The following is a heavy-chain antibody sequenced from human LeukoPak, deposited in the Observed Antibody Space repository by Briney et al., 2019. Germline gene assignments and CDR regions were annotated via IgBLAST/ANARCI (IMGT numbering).Heavy chain of an antibody. CDR1: GGSFSGYY. V-gene: IGHV4-34*01. Sequence: PSETLSLTCTVYGGSFSGYYWSWIRQPPGKGLEWIGEINHSGSTNYNPSLKSRVTISVDTSKNQFSLKLSSVTAADTAVYYCARGQLGYYYYYYYMDVWGKGTTVTVSS. CDR3: ARGQLGYYYYYYYMDV. CDR2: INHSGST. D-gene: IGHD1-26*01. J-gene: IGHJ6*03.